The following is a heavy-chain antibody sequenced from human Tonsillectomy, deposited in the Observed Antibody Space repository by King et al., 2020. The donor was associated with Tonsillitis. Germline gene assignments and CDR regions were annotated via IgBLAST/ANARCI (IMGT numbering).Heavy chain of an antibody. CDR1: GGTFSSYA. V-gene: IGHV1-69*01. Sequence: QLVQSGAEVKKPGSSVKVSCKASGGTFSSYAISWVRQAPGQGLEWMGGIIPIFCTANYAQKFQGRVTITADESTSTAYMELSSLRSEDQAVYYCARDRYCSGGSCYVPFDYWGQGTLVTVSS. CDR2: IIPIFCTA. CDR3: ARDRYCSGGSCYVPFDY. J-gene: IGHJ4*02. D-gene: IGHD2-15*01.